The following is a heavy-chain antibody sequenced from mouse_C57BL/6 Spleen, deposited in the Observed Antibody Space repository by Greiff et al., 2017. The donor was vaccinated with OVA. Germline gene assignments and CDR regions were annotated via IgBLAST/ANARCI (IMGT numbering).Heavy chain of an antibody. D-gene: IGHD1-1*01. CDR1: GYTFTSYW. CDR3: ARLGTTVVATRYFDY. CDR2: IDPSDSYT. J-gene: IGHJ2*01. Sequence: VQLQQPGAELVRPGTSVKLSCKASGYTFTSYWMHWVKQRPGQGLEWIGVIDPSDSYTNYNQKFKGKATLTVDTSSSTAYMQLSSLTSEDSAVYYCARLGTTVVATRYFDYWGQGTTLTVSS. V-gene: IGHV1-59*01.